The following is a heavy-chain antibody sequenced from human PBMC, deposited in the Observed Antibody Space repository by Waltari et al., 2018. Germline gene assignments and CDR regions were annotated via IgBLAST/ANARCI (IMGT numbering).Heavy chain of an antibody. D-gene: IGHD3-22*01. CDR1: GYTFTSYG. V-gene: IGHV1-18*01. J-gene: IGHJ3*02. CDR3: ADSSGYYYAFAFDI. CDR2: NSAYNGNT. Sequence: QVQLVQSGAEVKKPGASVKVSCKASGYTFTSYGISWVRQAPGQGLEWMGWNSAYNGNTTYAKNLQGSVTMTTDTSTSTAYMELRSLRSDDTAVYYCADSSGYYYAFAFDIWGQGTMVTVSS.